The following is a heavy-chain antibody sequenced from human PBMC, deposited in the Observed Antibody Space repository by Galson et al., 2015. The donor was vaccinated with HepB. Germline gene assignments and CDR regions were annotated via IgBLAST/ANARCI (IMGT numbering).Heavy chain of an antibody. CDR2: ISSSSSYI. CDR3: ASGALWFGEDQDY. Sequence: SLRLSCAASGFTFSSYSMNWVRQAPGKGLEWVSSISSSSSYIYYADSVKGRFTISRDNAKNSLYLQMNSLRAEDTAVYYCASGALWFGEDQDYWGQGTLVTVSS. V-gene: IGHV3-21*01. CDR1: GFTFSSYS. D-gene: IGHD3-10*01. J-gene: IGHJ4*02.